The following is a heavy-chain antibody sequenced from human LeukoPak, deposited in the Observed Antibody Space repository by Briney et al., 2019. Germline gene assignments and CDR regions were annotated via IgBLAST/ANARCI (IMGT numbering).Heavy chain of an antibody. J-gene: IGHJ4*02. V-gene: IGHV3-23*01. CDR1: GFSFSTYV. Sequence: GGSLRLSCAASGFSFSTYVMSWVRQAPGKGLEWVSAISGSGGSTYYADSVKGRFTISRDNVKNSLYLQMNSLRAEDTAVFYCAKVSWFGELRENDCWGQGTLVTVSS. CDR3: AKVSWFGELRENDC. D-gene: IGHD3-10*01. CDR2: ISGSGGST.